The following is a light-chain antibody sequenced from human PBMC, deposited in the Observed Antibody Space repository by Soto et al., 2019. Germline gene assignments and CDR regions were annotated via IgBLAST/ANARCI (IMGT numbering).Light chain of an antibody. CDR3: QHYNNWPRT. CDR1: QSVSSN. Sequence: EIVMTQSPATLYVSPGERDNLSCRASQSVSSNLAWYQQKPGQAPRLLIYGASTRATGIPARFSGSGSGTEFTLTISSLQSEDFAVYYCQHYNNWPRTFGQGTKVEIK. CDR2: GAS. V-gene: IGKV3-15*01. J-gene: IGKJ1*01.